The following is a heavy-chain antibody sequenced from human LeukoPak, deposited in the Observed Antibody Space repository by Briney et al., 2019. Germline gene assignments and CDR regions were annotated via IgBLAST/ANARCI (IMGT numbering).Heavy chain of an antibody. D-gene: IGHD1-26*01. CDR3: ARDGSYKFDY. CDR2: IQSDGTT. CDR1: GLTFSSAW. J-gene: IGHJ4*02. Sequence: PGGSLRLSCAASGLTFSSAWMHGVRQTPGKGLVWVSRIQSDGTTTYADSVRGRFTISRDNAKNTLYLQMNNLRAEDTAVYYCARDGSYKFDYWGQGTLVTVSS. V-gene: IGHV3-74*01.